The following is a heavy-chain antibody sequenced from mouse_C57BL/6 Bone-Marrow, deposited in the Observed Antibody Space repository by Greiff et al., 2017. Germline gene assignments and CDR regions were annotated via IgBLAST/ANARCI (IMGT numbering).Heavy chain of an antibody. CDR2: VDPENGDT. Sequence: VQLQQSGAELVRPGASVKLSCTASGFNIKDDYMHWVKQRPEQGLEWIGWVDPENGDTEYASKFQGKATITADTTSNTAYLQLSSLTSEDTAVYYCTPIYYDAMDYWGQGTAVTVSS. V-gene: IGHV14-4*01. J-gene: IGHJ4*01. CDR3: TPIYYDAMDY. D-gene: IGHD2-1*01. CDR1: GFNIKDDY.